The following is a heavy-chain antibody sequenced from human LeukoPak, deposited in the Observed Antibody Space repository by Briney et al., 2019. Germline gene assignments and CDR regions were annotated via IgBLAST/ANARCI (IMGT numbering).Heavy chain of an antibody. CDR3: ARGPGDFSYIAARPHPDFDY. CDR1: GFTFSSYW. D-gene: IGHD6-6*01. Sequence: GGSLRLSCAASGFTFSSYWMHWVRQAPGKGLVWVSRINTDGSSTSYADSVKGRFTISRDNAKNSLYLQMNSLRAEDTAVYYCARGPGDFSYIAARPHPDFDYWGQGTLVTVSS. CDR2: INTDGSST. V-gene: IGHV3-74*01. J-gene: IGHJ4*02.